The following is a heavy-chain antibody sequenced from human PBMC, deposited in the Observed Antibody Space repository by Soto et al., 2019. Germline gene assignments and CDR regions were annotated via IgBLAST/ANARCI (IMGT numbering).Heavy chain of an antibody. J-gene: IGHJ4*02. CDR1: GFSFDDYA. Sequence: EVQLLESGGGLVQPGGSLRLSCAASGFSFDDYAMTWVRQAAGKGLEWVAYIKPDGSATYYVDSVKGRFTISRDNAKNSLYLQMNSLRVEDTSVYYCARAGYCGPGCYYYFDYWGQGTLVTVSS. V-gene: IGHV3-7*01. D-gene: IGHD2-21*02. CDR3: ARAGYCGPGCYYYFDY. CDR2: IKPDGSAT.